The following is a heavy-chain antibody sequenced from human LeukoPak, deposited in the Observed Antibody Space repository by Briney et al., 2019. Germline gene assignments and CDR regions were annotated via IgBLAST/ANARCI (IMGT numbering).Heavy chain of an antibody. Sequence: SETLSLTCTVSGRPIFRGGYYWSWIRQHPGKGLEWIGHTYHDGHTYYNPSLKSRLTISVDTSKNQFSLNLSSVTAADTAVYYCARVPMGASDYYYMDVWGKGTTVTVSS. CDR1: GRPIFRGGYY. CDR2: TYHDGHT. D-gene: IGHD1-26*01. J-gene: IGHJ6*03. CDR3: ARVPMGASDYYYMDV. V-gene: IGHV4-31*03.